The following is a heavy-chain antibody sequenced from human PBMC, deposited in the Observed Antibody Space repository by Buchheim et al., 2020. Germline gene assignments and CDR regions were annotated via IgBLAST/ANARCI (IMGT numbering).Heavy chain of an antibody. CDR1: GFTFSSYS. J-gene: IGHJ4*02. CDR2: ISSSSSYI. Sequence: EVQLVESGGGLVKPGGSLRLSCAASGFTFSSYSMNWVRQAPGKGLEWVSSISSSSSYIYYADSVKGRFTISRDNAKNSLYLQMNRLRAEDTAVYYCAREVHSGYDPEYVDYWGQGTL. V-gene: IGHV3-21*01. D-gene: IGHD5-12*01. CDR3: AREVHSGYDPEYVDY.